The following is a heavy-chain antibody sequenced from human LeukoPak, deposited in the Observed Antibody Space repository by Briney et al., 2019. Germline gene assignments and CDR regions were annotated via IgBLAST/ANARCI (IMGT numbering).Heavy chain of an antibody. Sequence: GESLKISCKGSGYSFTSYWIGWVRQLPGKVLEWMGITYPGDSDTRYSPSFQGQVTISADKSISTAYLQWSSLKASDTAMYYCARHGGRSQEWFDPWGQGTLVTVSS. J-gene: IGHJ5*02. V-gene: IGHV5-51*01. CDR3: ARHGGRSQEWFDP. CDR1: GYSFTSYW. D-gene: IGHD2-15*01. CDR2: TYPGDSDT.